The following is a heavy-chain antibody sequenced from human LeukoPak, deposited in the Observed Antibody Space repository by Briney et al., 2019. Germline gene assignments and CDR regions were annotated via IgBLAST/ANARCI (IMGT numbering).Heavy chain of an antibody. V-gene: IGHV4-34*01. CDR1: GGSFSGYY. J-gene: IGHJ6*03. CDR2: INHSGST. D-gene: IGHD6-13*01. Sequence: SETLSLTCAVYGGSFSGYYWSWIRQPPGKGLEWIGEINHSGSTNYNPSLKSRVTISVDTSKNQFSLKLSSVTAADTAVYYCARVVGSWPNRTYYYYMDVWGKGTTVTVSS. CDR3: ARVVGSWPNRTYYYYMDV.